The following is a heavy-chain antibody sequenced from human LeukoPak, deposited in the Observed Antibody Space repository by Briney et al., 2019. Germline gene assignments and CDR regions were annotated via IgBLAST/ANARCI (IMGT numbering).Heavy chain of an antibody. CDR3: ARGQRYYYDSSGYYYFDY. CDR2: IYYSGST. CDR1: GGSISSYY. D-gene: IGHD3-22*01. J-gene: IGHJ4*02. Sequence: SETLSLTCTVSGGSISSYYWSWIRQPPGKGLEWIGYIYYSGSTNYNPSLKSRVTISVDKSKNQFSLKLSSVTAADTAVYYCARGQRYYYDSSGYYYFDYWGQGTLVTVSS. V-gene: IGHV4-59*12.